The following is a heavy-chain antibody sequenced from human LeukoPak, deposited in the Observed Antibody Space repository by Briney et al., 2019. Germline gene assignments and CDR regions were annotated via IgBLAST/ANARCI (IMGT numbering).Heavy chain of an antibody. CDR3: ARDGLHGMDV. CDR1: GFTFSSYA. CDR2: IYSGGST. Sequence: GGSLRLSCAASGFTFSSYAMSWVRQAPGKGLEWVSVIYSGGSTYYADSVKGRFTISRHNSKNTLYLQMNSLRAEDTAVYYCARDGLHGMDVWGQGTTVTVSS. V-gene: IGHV3-53*04. D-gene: IGHD3/OR15-3a*01. J-gene: IGHJ6*02.